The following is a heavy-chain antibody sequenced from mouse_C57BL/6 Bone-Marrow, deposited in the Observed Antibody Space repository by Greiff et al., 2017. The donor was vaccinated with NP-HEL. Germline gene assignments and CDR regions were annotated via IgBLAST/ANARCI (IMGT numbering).Heavy chain of an antibody. V-gene: IGHV3-6*01. CDR2: ISYDGSN. Sequence: DVKLQESGPGLVKPSQSLSLTCSVTGYSITSGYYWNWIRQFPGNKLEWMGYISYDGSNNYNPSLKNRISITRDTSKNQFFLKLNSVTTEDTATYYCARDLDYDGAYWGQGTLVTVSA. J-gene: IGHJ3*01. CDR1: GYSITSGYY. CDR3: ARDLDYDGAY. D-gene: IGHD2-4*01.